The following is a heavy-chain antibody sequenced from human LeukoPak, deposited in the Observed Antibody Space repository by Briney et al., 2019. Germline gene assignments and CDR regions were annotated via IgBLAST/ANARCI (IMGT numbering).Heavy chain of an antibody. Sequence: PGGSLRLSCAASGFTFSSYWMSWVRQAPGKGLEWAANIKQDGSEKYYVDSVKGRFTISRDNAMNSLYLQMNSLRAEDTAVYYCARYYYGSGSYYFDYWGQGTLVTVSS. D-gene: IGHD3-10*01. CDR1: GFTFSSYW. CDR3: ARYYYGSGSYYFDY. J-gene: IGHJ4*02. V-gene: IGHV3-7*01. CDR2: IKQDGSEK.